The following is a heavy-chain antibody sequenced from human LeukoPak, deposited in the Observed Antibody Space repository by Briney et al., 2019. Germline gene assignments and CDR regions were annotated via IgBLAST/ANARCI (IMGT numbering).Heavy chain of an antibody. CDR1: GGSISSSSYY. J-gene: IGHJ4*02. CDR3: ARMGFHTAMGAFDY. D-gene: IGHD5-18*01. Sequence: PSETLSLTCTVSGGSISSSSYYWGWIRQPPGKGLEWIGSIYYSGSTYYNPSLKSRVTISVDRSKNQFSLKLSSVTAADTAVYYCARMGFHTAMGAFDYWGREPWSPSPQ. V-gene: IGHV4-39*07. CDR2: IYYSGST.